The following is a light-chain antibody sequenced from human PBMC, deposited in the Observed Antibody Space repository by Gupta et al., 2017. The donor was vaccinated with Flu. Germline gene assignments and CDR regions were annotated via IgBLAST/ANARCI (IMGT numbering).Light chain of an antibody. Sequence: ATLTCTGNSNSVGNQGAAWLQQHQGHPPKLLIYRNNNRPSGIAERFSASRSGNTASLTITGLQTEDEADYYCSAWDSSRSAWVFGGGTKLTVL. CDR3: SAWDSSRSAWV. CDR1: SNSVGNQG. V-gene: IGLV10-54*04. CDR2: RNN. J-gene: IGLJ3*02.